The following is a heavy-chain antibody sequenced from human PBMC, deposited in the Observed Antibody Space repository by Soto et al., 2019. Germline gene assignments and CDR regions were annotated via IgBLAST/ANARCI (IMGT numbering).Heavy chain of an antibody. Sequence: PGGSLRLSCAASGFTFSSYAMHWVRQAPGKGLEWAAVISYDGSNKYYADSVKGRFTISRDNSKNTLYLQMNSLRAEDTAVYYCARGDSSGYYYFDYWGQGTLVTVSS. D-gene: IGHD3-22*01. CDR2: ISYDGSNK. V-gene: IGHV3-30-3*01. J-gene: IGHJ4*02. CDR1: GFTFSSYA. CDR3: ARGDSSGYYYFDY.